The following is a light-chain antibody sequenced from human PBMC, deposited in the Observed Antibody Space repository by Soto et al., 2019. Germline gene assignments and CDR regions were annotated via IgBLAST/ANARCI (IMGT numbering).Light chain of an antibody. CDR2: GAS. CDR3: QQYGSSPVT. J-gene: IGKJ1*01. CDR1: QSVSYSY. V-gene: IGKV3-20*01. Sequence: EIVLTQSPGTLYLSPGERATLSCRASQSVSYSYLAWYQQKPGQAPRLVIYGASSRATGIPDRFNGSESGTDFTLTISRLEPEDFAVYYCQQYGSSPVTFGQGTKVEIK.